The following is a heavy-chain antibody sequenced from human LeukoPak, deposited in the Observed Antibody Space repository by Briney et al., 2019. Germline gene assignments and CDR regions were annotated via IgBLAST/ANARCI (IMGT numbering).Heavy chain of an antibody. J-gene: IGHJ6*03. V-gene: IGHV5-51*01. CDR3: ARRGGGRDYYYMDV. D-gene: IGHD3-16*01. Sequence: GESLKISCKGSGYIFPNYCLGWVRQMPGKGLEWMGFIYAGDSDTTYSPSFQGQVTISADKSINTVYLQWSNLKASDTATYYCARRGGGRDYYYMDVWGKGTTVTVSS. CDR2: IYAGDSDT. CDR1: GYIFPNYC.